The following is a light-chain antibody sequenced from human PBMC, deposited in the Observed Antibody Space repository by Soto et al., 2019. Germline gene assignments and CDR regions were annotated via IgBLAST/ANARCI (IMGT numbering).Light chain of an antibody. V-gene: IGKV3-20*01. CDR2: GAS. Sequence: EIVLTQSPGTLSLSPGEGATLSCRASQSVSSSYLAWYQQKPGQAPRLLIYGASSRATDIPDRFSGSGSGTDFTLTISSLEPEDFAMYYCQQYGSSPLTFGGGTKVEIK. CDR3: QQYGSSPLT. CDR1: QSVSSSY. J-gene: IGKJ4*01.